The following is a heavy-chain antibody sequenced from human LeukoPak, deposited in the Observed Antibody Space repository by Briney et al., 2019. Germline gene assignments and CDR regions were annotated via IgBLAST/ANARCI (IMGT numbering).Heavy chain of an antibody. CDR2: ISFDGSKT. J-gene: IGHJ2*01. CDR3: AKDHVDSSSWSQYFDL. CDR1: GFTFSGYG. Sequence: GGSLRLSCAGSGFTFSGYGLHGVRQAPGKGLEWVAVISFDGSKTQYADSVKGRFTISRDTFRSTLSLQMHSLRPEDTAVYYCAKDHVDSSSWSQYFDLWGRGTPVTVSS. D-gene: IGHD6-13*01. V-gene: IGHV3-30*18.